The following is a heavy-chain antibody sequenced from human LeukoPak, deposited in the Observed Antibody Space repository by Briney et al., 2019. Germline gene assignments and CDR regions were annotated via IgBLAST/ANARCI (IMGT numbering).Heavy chain of an antibody. D-gene: IGHD5-18*01. CDR3: AKDSAGGVNTAINY. Sequence: PGGSLRLSCAASGFTFTYYAMSWVRQAPGKGLEWVSVISDSGISTYYADSVKGRFTISRDNSKNTLYLQMNSLRAEDTALYYCAKDSAGGVNTAINYWGQGTLVLVSS. CDR2: ISDSGIST. CDR1: GFTFTYYA. V-gene: IGHV3-23*01. J-gene: IGHJ4*02.